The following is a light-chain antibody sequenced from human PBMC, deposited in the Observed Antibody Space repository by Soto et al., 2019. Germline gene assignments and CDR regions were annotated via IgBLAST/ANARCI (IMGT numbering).Light chain of an antibody. CDR3: ASWDDSLSGVV. CDR2: RNN. CDR1: SSNIGSNY. V-gene: IGLV1-47*01. J-gene: IGLJ2*01. Sequence: QSVLTQPPSASGTPGPRVTISWSGSSSNIGSNYVYWYQQLPGTAPKLLIYRNNQRPSGVPDRFSGSKSGTSASMAISVLRSGDEADYYCASWDDSLSGVVFGGGTKVTVL.